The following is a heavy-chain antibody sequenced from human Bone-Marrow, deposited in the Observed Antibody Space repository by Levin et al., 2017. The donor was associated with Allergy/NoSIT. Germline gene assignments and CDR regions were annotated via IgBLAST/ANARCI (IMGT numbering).Heavy chain of an antibody. CDR2: ISNINSYT. CDR1: GFTFSDPY. J-gene: IGHJ4*02. CDR3: ARDARVPGY. Sequence: LSLTCAASGFTFSDPYMSWIRQAPGKGLEFISYISNINSYTNYADSVKGRFSISRDNAKNSLDLQMSSLRADDTAVYYCARDARVPGYWGQGTLVTVSS. V-gene: IGHV3-11*05.